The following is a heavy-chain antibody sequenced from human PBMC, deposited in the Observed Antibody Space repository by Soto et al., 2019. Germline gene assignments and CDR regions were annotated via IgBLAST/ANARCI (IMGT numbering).Heavy chain of an antibody. CDR1: GGSISSGGYY. CDR2: IYYSGST. Sequence: QVQLQESGPGLVKPSQTLSLTCTVSGGSISSGGYYWSWIRQHPGKGLGWIGYIYYSGSTYYNPSPKSRVTISVDTSKNQFSLKLSSVTAADTAVYYCARSAADYDFWSGYALGFDYWGQGTLVTVSS. CDR3: ARSAADYDFWSGYALGFDY. V-gene: IGHV4-31*03. D-gene: IGHD3-3*01. J-gene: IGHJ4*02.